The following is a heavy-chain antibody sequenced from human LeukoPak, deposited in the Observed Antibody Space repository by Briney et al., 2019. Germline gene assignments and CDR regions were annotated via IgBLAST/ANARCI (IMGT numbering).Heavy chain of an antibody. CDR3: ARSTGTITIFGVPRTFDI. Sequence: SETLSLTCIVSGGSISNYYWNWIRQPPGKGLEWIGYIYSSGSINYKPSLASRVTISVDSSKNQFSLKLTSVTAADTAVYYCARSTGTITIFGVPRTFDIWGHGTMVTVSS. CDR2: IYSSGSI. D-gene: IGHD3-3*01. J-gene: IGHJ3*02. V-gene: IGHV4-59*01. CDR1: GGSISNYY.